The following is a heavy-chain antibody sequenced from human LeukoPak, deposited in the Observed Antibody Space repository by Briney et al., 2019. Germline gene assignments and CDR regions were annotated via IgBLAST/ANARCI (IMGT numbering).Heavy chain of an antibody. Sequence: PSETLSLTCIVSGGSISSYYWSWIRQPPGKGLEWIGYISYIGITNYNPSLESRVTISVDTSKNQFSLKLSSVTAADTAVYYCASGLATVPVDSWGQGTLVTVSS. D-gene: IGHD4-17*01. V-gene: IGHV4-59*01. CDR1: GGSISSYY. J-gene: IGHJ4*02. CDR3: ASGLATVPVDS. CDR2: ISYIGIT.